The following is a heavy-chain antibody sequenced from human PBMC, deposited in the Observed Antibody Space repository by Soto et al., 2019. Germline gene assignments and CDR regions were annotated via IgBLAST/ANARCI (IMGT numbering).Heavy chain of an antibody. CDR2: VYYSGNT. J-gene: IGHJ6*03. V-gene: IGHV4-59*01. CDR3: ARKWAAASYAHYYMDV. D-gene: IGHD6-13*01. Sequence: ETLSLTCTVSGGSISPYYWSWIRQPPGKGLEWIGYVYYSGNTNYNPSLESRVTISVDTSRNRFSLNLTSATAADTAVYYCARKWAAASYAHYYMDVWGRGTAVPVSS. CDR1: GGSISPYY.